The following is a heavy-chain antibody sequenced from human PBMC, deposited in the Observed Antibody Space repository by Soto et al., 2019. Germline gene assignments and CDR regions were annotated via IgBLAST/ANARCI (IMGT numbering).Heavy chain of an antibody. V-gene: IGHV1-3*01. CDR2: INAGNGNT. CDR1: GYTFTSYA. CDR3: ARSSGYYLIDY. Sequence: QVQLVQSGAEVKKPGASVKVSCKASGYTFTSYAMHWVRQAPGQRLEWMGWINAGNGNTKHSQKFQGRVTITRDTSASTAYMELSSLRSEDKAVYYCARSSGYYLIDYWGQGTLVTVSS. D-gene: IGHD3-22*01. J-gene: IGHJ4*02.